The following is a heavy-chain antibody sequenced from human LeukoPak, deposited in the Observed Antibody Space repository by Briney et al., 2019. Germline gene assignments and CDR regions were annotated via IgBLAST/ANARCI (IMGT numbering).Heavy chain of an antibody. Sequence: ASVKVSCKASGYTFTSYYMHWVRQAPGQGLEWMGLINPTGGSTGYAQKLQGRVTMTTDTSTSTAYMELRSLRSDDTAVYYCARPHRGGMATIEGWGQGTLVTVSS. CDR2: INPTGGST. D-gene: IGHD5-24*01. J-gene: IGHJ4*02. V-gene: IGHV1-46*01. CDR3: ARPHRGGMATIEG. CDR1: GYTFTSYY.